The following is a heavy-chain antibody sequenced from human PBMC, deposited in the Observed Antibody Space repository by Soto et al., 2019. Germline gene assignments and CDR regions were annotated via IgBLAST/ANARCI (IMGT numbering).Heavy chain of an antibody. Sequence: GESLKISCNGSGYIFTSYWIGWVRQMPGKGLGWMGIIYPGDSDTRYSPSFQGQVTISADKSISTAYLQWSSLKASDTAMYYCATSTGYSSGQRFDYWGQGTLVPSPQ. CDR3: ATSTGYSSGQRFDY. CDR2: IYPGDSDT. CDR1: GYIFTSYW. D-gene: IGHD6-19*01. V-gene: IGHV5-51*01. J-gene: IGHJ4*02.